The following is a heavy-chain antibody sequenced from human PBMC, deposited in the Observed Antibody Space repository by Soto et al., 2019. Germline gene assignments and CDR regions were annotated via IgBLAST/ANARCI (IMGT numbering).Heavy chain of an antibody. CDR3: ARGVGFLDY. J-gene: IGHJ4*02. Sequence: EVQLVESGGGLVQPGGSLRLSCAASGFTFSSYVINWVRQAPGKGLEWVSYISISRSTRYYADCGRGRFTISRDNAKNSPYLQMNSLRDKDTAVYYCARGVGFLDYWGQGTLVTVSS. CDR1: GFTFSSYV. CDR2: ISISRSTR. V-gene: IGHV3-48*02. D-gene: IGHD2-15*01.